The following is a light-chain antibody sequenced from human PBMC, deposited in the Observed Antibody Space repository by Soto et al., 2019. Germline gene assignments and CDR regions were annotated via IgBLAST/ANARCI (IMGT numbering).Light chain of an antibody. Sequence: EIVLTQSPGTLSLTRGERATLSCRASQSVRSSYLAWYQQKLGQAPRLLIYGVSNRATGIPDRFSGSGSGTDFTLTISRLESEDFAVYYCQQYSTSPRTFGQGTKVEIK. V-gene: IGKV3-20*01. CDR3: QQYSTSPRT. J-gene: IGKJ1*01. CDR1: QSVRSSY. CDR2: GVS.